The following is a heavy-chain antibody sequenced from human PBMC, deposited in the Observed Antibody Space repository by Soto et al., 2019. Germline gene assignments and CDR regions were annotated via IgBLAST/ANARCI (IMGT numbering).Heavy chain of an antibody. D-gene: IGHD4-17*01. CDR1: GYTFTSYG. Sequence: ASVKVSCKASGYTFTSYGISWVRQAPGQGLEWMGWISAYNGNTNYAQKLQGRVTMTTDTSTSTAYMELRSLRSDDTAVYYCARVSFGYDDYGDPIYYYYMDVWGKGTTVTVSS. CDR3: ARVSFGYDDYGDPIYYYYMDV. J-gene: IGHJ6*03. CDR2: ISAYNGNT. V-gene: IGHV1-18*01.